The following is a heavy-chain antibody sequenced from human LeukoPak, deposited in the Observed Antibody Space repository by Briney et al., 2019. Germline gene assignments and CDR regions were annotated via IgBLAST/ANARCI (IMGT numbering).Heavy chain of an antibody. CDR2: IHQYGGEK. V-gene: IGHV3-7*01. CDR3: ARDSNDFWSGYLRGFFDY. Sequence: GGSLRLSCEGSGFTFRSHWMSWVRQAPGKGLEWVANIHQYGGEKYYVDSVKGRFTISRDNAKNSLYLQMNSLRAEDTAVYYCARDSNDFWSGYLRGFFDYWGQGTLVTVSS. D-gene: IGHD3-3*01. CDR1: GFTFRSHW. J-gene: IGHJ4*02.